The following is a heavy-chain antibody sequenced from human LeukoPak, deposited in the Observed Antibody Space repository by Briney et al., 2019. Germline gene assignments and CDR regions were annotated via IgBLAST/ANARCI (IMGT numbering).Heavy chain of an antibody. V-gene: IGHV3-66*01. J-gene: IGHJ4*02. CDR3: ARVGVAVAGTVGYFDY. D-gene: IGHD6-19*01. CDR1: GFTVSSNY. CDR2: IYSGGST. Sequence: GGSLRLSCAASGFTVSSNYVSWVRQAPGKGLECVLVIYSGGSTYYADSVKGRFTISRDNSKSTLYLQMNSLRAEDTAVYYCARVGVAVAGTVGYFDYWGQGTLVTVSS.